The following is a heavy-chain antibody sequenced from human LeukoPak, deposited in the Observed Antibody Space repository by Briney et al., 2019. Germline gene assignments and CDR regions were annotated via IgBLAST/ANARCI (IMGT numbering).Heavy chain of an antibody. CDR3: AKWGDYDVLTGYYVSDY. V-gene: IGHV3-23*01. Sequence: GGSLRLSCAPSGFTFSNYAMSWVGQAPGKGREWVSAITGSGGNTYYADSVKGGFTISRDNSKNTVFLQMNSLRAEDTAVYYCAKWGDYDVLTGYYVSDYWGQGTLVTVSS. CDR1: GFTFSNYA. CDR2: ITGSGGNT. J-gene: IGHJ4*02. D-gene: IGHD3-9*01.